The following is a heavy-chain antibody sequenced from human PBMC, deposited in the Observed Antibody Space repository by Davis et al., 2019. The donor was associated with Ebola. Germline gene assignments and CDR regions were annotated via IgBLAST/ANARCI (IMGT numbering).Heavy chain of an antibody. CDR3: ARMIIMLTLFDY. D-gene: IGHD3-16*01. CDR1: GFTFSSYS. Sequence: PGGSLRLSCAASGFTFSSYSMNWVRQAPGKGLEWVSSISSSSSYIYYADSVKGRFTISRDNAKNSLYLQMNSLRAEDTAVYYCARMIIMLTLFDYWGQGTLVAVSS. CDR2: ISSSSSYI. J-gene: IGHJ4*02. V-gene: IGHV3-21*04.